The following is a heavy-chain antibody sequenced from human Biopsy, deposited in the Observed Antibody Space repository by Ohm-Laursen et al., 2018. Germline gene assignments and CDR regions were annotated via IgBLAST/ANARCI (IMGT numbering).Heavy chain of an antibody. CDR2: IYTGGST. Sequence: GSLRLSCTASGFTVSSTYMSWVRQAPGKGLEWVSVIYTGGSTFYADSVKGRFTISRDKSKNTLYLQMNNLTAEDTAVYYCAREGRDYWDQGTLVTVSS. CDR1: GFTVSSTY. V-gene: IGHV3-53*01. J-gene: IGHJ4*02. CDR3: AREGRDY.